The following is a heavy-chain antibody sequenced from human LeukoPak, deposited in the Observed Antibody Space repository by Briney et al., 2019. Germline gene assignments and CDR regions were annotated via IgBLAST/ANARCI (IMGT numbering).Heavy chain of an antibody. J-gene: IGHJ4*02. CDR3: ARDFEYSSSSGLAD. D-gene: IGHD6-6*01. V-gene: IGHV3-48*04. CDR2: ISSSSSTI. CDR1: GFTFSSYS. Sequence: GGSLRLSCAASGFTFSSYSMNWVRQAPGKGLEGVSYISSSSSTIYYADSVKGRFTISRDNAKNSLYLQMNSLRAEDTAVYYCARDFEYSSSSGLADWGQGTLVTVSS.